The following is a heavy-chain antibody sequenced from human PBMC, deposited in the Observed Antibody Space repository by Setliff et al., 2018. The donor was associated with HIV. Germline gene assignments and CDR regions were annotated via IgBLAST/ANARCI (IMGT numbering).Heavy chain of an antibody. D-gene: IGHD5-18*01. CDR2: IYTGGST. J-gene: IGHJ4*02. Sequence: GGSLRLSCAASGFNVSNSFMAWVRQAPGKGLEWVSVIYTGGSTHYADSVKGRFTISRDNSKNTLSLQMNSLRAEDTAVYYCARSPPWGRYSYGSAFDYWAQGTLVTVSS. V-gene: IGHV3-53*01. CDR3: ARSPPWGRYSYGSAFDY. CDR1: GFNVSNSF.